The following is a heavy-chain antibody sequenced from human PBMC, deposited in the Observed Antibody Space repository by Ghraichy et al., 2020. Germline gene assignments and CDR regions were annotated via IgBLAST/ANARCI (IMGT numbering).Heavy chain of an antibody. CDR1: GFTFSDYY. J-gene: IGHJ4*02. D-gene: IGHD3-10*01. V-gene: IGHV3-11*01. CDR3: AREKRWFGELLFDY. Sequence: GESLNISCAASGFTFSDYYMSWIRQAPGKGLEWVSYISSSGSTIYYADSVKGRFTISRDNAKNSLYLQMNSLRAEDTAVYYCAREKRWFGELLFDYWGQGTLVTVSS. CDR2: ISSSGSTI.